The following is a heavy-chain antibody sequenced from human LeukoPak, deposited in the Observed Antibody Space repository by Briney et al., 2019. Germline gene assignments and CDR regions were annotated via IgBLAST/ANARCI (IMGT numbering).Heavy chain of an antibody. Sequence: SETLSLTCTVSGGSISSGSYYWSWIRQPAGKGLEWIGRIYTSGSTNYNPSLKSRVTISVDTSKNQFSLKLSSVTAADTAVYYCARVKGYCSGGSCYSGDYYYYYMDVWGKGTTVTISS. CDR1: GGSISSGSYY. CDR2: IYTSGST. V-gene: IGHV4-61*02. CDR3: ARVKGYCSGGSCYSGDYYYYYMDV. D-gene: IGHD2-15*01. J-gene: IGHJ6*03.